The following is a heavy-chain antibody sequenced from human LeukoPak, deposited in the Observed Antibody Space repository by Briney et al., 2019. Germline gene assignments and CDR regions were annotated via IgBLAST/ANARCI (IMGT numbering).Heavy chain of an antibody. CDR3: AKRDQPGRVTGPLDI. D-gene: IGHD1-14*01. Sequence: PGRSLRLSCVASGFTTFNSYGMHWVRQAPGKGLEWVAAISFDGSNKYYADSVKGRFTISRDNSKNTLFLQMNSLRGEDTAVYYCAKRDQPGRVTGPLDIWGQGTMVTVSS. CDR1: GFTTFNSYG. J-gene: IGHJ3*02. CDR2: ISFDGSNK. V-gene: IGHV3-30*18.